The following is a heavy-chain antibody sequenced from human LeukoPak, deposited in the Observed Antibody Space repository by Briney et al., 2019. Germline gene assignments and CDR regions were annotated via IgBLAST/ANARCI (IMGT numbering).Heavy chain of an antibody. J-gene: IGHJ4*02. CDR3: AKEGVTMIVVVITTYPYYFDY. CDR2: ISGSGGST. D-gene: IGHD3-22*01. Sequence: GGSLRLSCAASGFTFSSYAMSWVRQAPGKGLEVVSAISGSGGSTYYADSVKGRFTISRDNSKNTLYLQMNSLRAEDTAVYYCAKEGVTMIVVVITTYPYYFDYWGQGTLVTVSS. V-gene: IGHV3-23*01. CDR1: GFTFSSYA.